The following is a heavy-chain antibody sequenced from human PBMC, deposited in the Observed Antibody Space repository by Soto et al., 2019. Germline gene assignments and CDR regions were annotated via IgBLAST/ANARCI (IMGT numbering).Heavy chain of an antibody. CDR3: ARGGAFFGVVIHKDYYYYGMDV. CDR1: GYTFTSYA. Sequence: GASVKVSCKASGYTFTSYAMHWVRQAPGQRLEWMGWINAGNGNTKYSQKFQGRVTITRDTSASTAYMELSSLRSEDTAVYYCARGGAFFGVVIHKDYYYYGMDVWGQGTTVTVSS. J-gene: IGHJ6*02. D-gene: IGHD3-3*01. CDR2: INAGNGNT. V-gene: IGHV1-3*01.